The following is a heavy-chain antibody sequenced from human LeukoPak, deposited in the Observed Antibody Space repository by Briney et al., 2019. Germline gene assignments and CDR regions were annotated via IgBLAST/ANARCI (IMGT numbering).Heavy chain of an antibody. CDR3: AREGNSGGTTVFDY. Sequence: ASVKVSCKASGGTFSSYAISWVRQAPGQGLEWMGWISAYNGNTNYARELQGRVTMTTDTSTSTTYMDLRSLRSDDTAVYYCAREGNSGGTTVFDYWGQGTLVTVSS. V-gene: IGHV1-18*01. D-gene: IGHD1-26*01. J-gene: IGHJ4*02. CDR2: ISAYNGNT. CDR1: GGTFSSYA.